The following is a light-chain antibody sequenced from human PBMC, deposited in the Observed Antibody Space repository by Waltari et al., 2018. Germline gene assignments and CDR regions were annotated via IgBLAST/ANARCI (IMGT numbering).Light chain of an antibody. CDR3: QQYNNWPPGT. Sequence: ETVVTQPPGTLSVPPGERATLSCRTSPSIGRTLARYQQKPGQSPRLLIYHASTRATGSPARFSGSGSETEFTLTISSLQSEDSAGYYCQQYNNWPPGTFGQGTRVEV. CDR2: HAS. J-gene: IGKJ1*01. V-gene: IGKV3D-15*01. CDR1: PSIGRT.